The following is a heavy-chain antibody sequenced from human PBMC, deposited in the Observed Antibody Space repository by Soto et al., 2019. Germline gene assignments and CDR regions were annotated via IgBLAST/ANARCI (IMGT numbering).Heavy chain of an antibody. D-gene: IGHD3-22*01. CDR1: GFTFSSYA. Sequence: PGGSLTLSCTASGFTFSSYAMSSVRQAPGKGLEWVSAISGSGGSTYYADSVKGRFTISRDNSKNTLYLQMNSLRAEDTAVYYCASHSSGYYRNFDYWGQGTLVTVSS. V-gene: IGHV3-23*01. CDR2: ISGSGGST. J-gene: IGHJ4*02. CDR3: ASHSSGYYRNFDY.